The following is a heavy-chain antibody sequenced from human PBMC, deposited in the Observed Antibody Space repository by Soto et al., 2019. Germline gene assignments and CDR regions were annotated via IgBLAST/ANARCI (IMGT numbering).Heavy chain of an antibody. Sequence: GASVKVSCKASGYTFTSYGISWVRQAPGQGLEWMGWISAYNGNTNYAQKLQGRVTMTTDTSTSTAYMELRSLRSDDTAVYYCARLDDSGSSVWPSDYWGQGTLVTVSS. D-gene: IGHD1-26*01. CDR3: ARLDDSGSSVWPSDY. V-gene: IGHV1-18*01. CDR2: ISAYNGNT. J-gene: IGHJ4*02. CDR1: GYTFTSYG.